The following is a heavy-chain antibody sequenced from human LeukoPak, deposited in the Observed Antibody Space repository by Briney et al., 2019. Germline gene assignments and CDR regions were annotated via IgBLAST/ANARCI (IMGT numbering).Heavy chain of an antibody. CDR1: GYSYTSYW. Sequence: GGALNLPCQCSGYSYTSYWIGWAGQRPGKGLDGMGIIYPGDSDTRYSPSFQGQVTISADKSISTAYLQGSSLKASDSAMYYCARLGPHGGSPTHFGPWGQGTLVTVSS. V-gene: IGHV5-51*01. CDR3: ARLGPHGGSPTHFGP. CDR2: IYPGDSDT. J-gene: IGHJ5*02. D-gene: IGHD1-26*01.